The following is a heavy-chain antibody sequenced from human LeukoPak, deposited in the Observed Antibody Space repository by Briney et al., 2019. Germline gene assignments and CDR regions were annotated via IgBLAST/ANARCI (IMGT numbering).Heavy chain of an antibody. CDR2: IYVDGRTT. CDR1: GFTFSNYW. CDR3: IRDFRSADL. V-gene: IGHV3-74*01. J-gene: IGHJ5*02. Sequence: GGSLRLSCVASGFTFSNYWMHWVRQPPGKGLVWVSRIYVDGRTTNYADSVKGRFTISRDNAKNTVYLEMNSLSVEDTATYYCIRDFRSADLWGQGALVTITS.